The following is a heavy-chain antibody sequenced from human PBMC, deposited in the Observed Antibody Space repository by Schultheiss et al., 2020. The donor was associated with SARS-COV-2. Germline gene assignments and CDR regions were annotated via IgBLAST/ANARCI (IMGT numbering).Heavy chain of an antibody. CDR1: GDSISSESW. CDR3: AKHIEQSFDWLLFDS. V-gene: IGHV4-4*02. D-gene: IGHD3-9*01. J-gene: IGHJ4*02. CDR2: IHHSGSA. Sequence: SETLSLTCAVSGDSISSESWWTWVRQPPGKGLEWIGEIHHSGSANYHPSLKSRITISVDTSKNQFSLRLTDVTAADTAVYYCAKHIEQSFDWLLFDSWGQGTLVTVSS.